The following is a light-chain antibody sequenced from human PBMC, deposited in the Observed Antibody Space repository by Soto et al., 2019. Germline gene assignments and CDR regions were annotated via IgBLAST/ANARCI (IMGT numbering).Light chain of an antibody. Sequence: EIVMPQSPATLAVSPGARVTLSCRASQSVSSNLAWYQQKPGQAPRLLIYGVSTRANGVTARFSVRGYGTESNLTNSSLLSKDFPDSYGQQDNNWPRTSGQRTKVESK. CDR1: QSVSSN. V-gene: IGKV3-15*01. J-gene: IGKJ1*01. CDR3: QQDNNWPRT. CDR2: GVS.